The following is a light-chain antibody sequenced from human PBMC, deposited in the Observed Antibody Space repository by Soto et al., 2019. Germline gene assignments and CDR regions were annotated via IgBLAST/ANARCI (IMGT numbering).Light chain of an antibody. Sequence: IVMTQTPLSLSVTPGQPTSISCKSSQSLLQSDGNTYLYWYQQKPGQPPKLLIYWASTRESGVPDRFSGSGSGTDFTLTISSLQAEDVAVYYCQQYINDLPAFGQGTKVDIK. CDR2: WAS. V-gene: IGKV4-1*01. J-gene: IGKJ1*01. CDR3: QQYINDLPA. CDR1: QSLLQSDGNTY.